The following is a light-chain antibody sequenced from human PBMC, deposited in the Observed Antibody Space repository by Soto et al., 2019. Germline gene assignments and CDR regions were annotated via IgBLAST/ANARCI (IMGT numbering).Light chain of an antibody. CDR3: QQAHSFPLT. V-gene: IGKV1-12*01. Sequence: IQMTQSPSSVSASVGDRVTITCRASQDINRWLAWHQQKPGEAPNLLIFSASSLQVGVPSRFSGSGSGTHFTLTITNLXXXXXXXYYCQQAHSFPLTFGPGTKVYLX. CDR1: QDINRW. J-gene: IGKJ3*01. CDR2: SAS.